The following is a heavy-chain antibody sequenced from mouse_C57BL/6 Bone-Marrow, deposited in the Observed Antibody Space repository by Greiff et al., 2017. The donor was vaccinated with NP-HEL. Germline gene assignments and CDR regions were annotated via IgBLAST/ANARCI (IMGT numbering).Heavy chain of an antibody. CDR2: IYPGDGDT. D-gene: IGHD3-2*02. CDR3: ARKGETELRLGDFDY. CDR1: GYAFSSSW. V-gene: IGHV1-82*01. Sequence: QVQLKESGPELVKPGASVKISCKASGYAFSSSWMNWVKQRPGKGLEWIGRIYPGDGDTNYNGKFKGKATLTADKSSSTAYMQLSSLTSEDSAVYFCARKGETELRLGDFDYWGQGTTLTVSS. J-gene: IGHJ2*01.